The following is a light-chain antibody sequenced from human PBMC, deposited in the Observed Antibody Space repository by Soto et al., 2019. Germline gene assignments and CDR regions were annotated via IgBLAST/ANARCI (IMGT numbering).Light chain of an antibody. Sequence: DIVLTQSPGTLSLSPGERATLSCRASQSVSSKYLAWYQQKPGQPPRVLIYGTSIRATGIPERFSGGGSGTDFTLTITILESEDVAVYCCHQYCISVFTFGPGTTVDFK. V-gene: IGKV3-20*01. CDR1: QSVSSKY. CDR2: GTS. CDR3: HQYCISVFT. J-gene: IGKJ3*01.